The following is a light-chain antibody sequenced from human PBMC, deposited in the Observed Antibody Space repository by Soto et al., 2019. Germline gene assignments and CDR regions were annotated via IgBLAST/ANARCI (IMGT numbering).Light chain of an antibody. V-gene: IGKV3-20*01. Sequence: EIVLTQSPGTLSLSPGERATLSCRASQSVSSIYLGWYQQKPGQAPRLLIYGASSRDTGIPDRFSGSGSGTDFTLTISRLEPEDFAVYYCQQYGDSTRWTFGQGTKLDIK. CDR2: GAS. CDR1: QSVSSIY. CDR3: QQYGDSTRWT. J-gene: IGKJ1*01.